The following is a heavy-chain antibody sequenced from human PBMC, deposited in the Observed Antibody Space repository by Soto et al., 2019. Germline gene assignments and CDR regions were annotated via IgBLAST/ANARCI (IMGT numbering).Heavy chain of an antibody. V-gene: IGHV1-2*04. CDR1: GYTFTGYY. D-gene: IGHD3-10*01. Sequence: ASVKVSWKASGYTFTGYYMHWVRQAPGQGLEWMGWINPNSGGTNYAQKFQGWVTITRDTSISTAYMELSSLRSDDTAVYYCAGDFFYGSGSWYYYGMDVWGQGTTVTVSS. J-gene: IGHJ6*02. CDR3: AGDFFYGSGSWYYYGMDV. CDR2: INPNSGGT.